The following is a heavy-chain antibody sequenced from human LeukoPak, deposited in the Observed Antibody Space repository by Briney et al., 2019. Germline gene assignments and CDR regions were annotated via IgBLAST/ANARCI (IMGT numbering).Heavy chain of an antibody. CDR1: GFTCGDHA. J-gene: IGHJ4*02. V-gene: IGHV3-49*04. CDR2: IRSKAYGGTT. Sequence: PGRSLRLSCTTSGFTCGDHAMSWVRQAPGKGLEWVCFIRSKAYGGTTEYAASVKGRFIISRDDSKGIAYLQMNSLKTEDTAVYYCASSPMVRGVIWYFDYWGQGTLVTVSS. CDR3: ASSPMVRGVIWYFDY. D-gene: IGHD3-10*01.